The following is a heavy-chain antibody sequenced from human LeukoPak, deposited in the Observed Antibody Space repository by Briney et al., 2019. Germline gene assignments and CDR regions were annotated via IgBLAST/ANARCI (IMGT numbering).Heavy chain of an antibody. V-gene: IGHV3-21*01. D-gene: IGHD3-22*01. CDR3: ARDLRYDNSGYYEGLHRHYNWFDP. CDR2: ISSSSSYI. Sequence: GGSLRLSCAASGFTFSSYSMNWVRQAPGKGLEWVASISSSSSYIYYADSVKGRFTISRDNAKNSLYLQMNSLRAEDTAVYYCARDLRYDNSGYYEGLHRHYNWFDPWGQGNLVTVSS. J-gene: IGHJ5*02. CDR1: GFTFSSYS.